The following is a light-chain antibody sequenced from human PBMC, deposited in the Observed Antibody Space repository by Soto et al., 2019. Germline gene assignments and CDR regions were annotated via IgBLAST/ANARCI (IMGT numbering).Light chain of an antibody. Sequence: QSALTQPPSASGSPGQSVTISCTGTSSDVGNYNYVSWYQQYPGKAPKLMIYEVNKRPSGVPDRFSGSKSGNTASLTVSGLQAEDEADYYCSSYAGSNNFVVFGGGTKLTVL. V-gene: IGLV2-8*01. CDR3: SSYAGSNNFVV. CDR2: EVN. J-gene: IGLJ2*01. CDR1: SSDVGNYNY.